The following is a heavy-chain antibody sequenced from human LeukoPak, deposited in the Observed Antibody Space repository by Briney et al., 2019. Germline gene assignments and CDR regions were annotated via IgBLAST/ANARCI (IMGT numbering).Heavy chain of an antibody. J-gene: IGHJ4*02. V-gene: IGHV4-59*01. D-gene: IGHD1-26*01. CDR3: AREGGSALDY. CDR1: GGSISSYY. CDR2: IYYSRST. Sequence: ASETLSLTCTVSGGSISSYYWSWIRQPPGKGLEWIGYIYYSRSTNYNPSLKSRVTISVDTSKNQFSLKLSSVTAADTAVYYCAREGGSALDYWGQGTLVTVSS.